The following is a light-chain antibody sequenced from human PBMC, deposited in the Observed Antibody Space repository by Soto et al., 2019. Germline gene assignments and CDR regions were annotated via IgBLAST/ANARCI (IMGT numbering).Light chain of an antibody. CDR2: SAS. CDR1: QGIGNS. Sequence: IQMTQSPSSLSASVGDRVIITCRASQGIGNSLAWCQQKAGRVPKLLLHSASTLLSGVPSRFSGSGSGTDFTLTISSLQPEDVATYYCQKYDSAPWTFGQGTKVEIK. J-gene: IGKJ1*01. CDR3: QKYDSAPWT. V-gene: IGKV1-27*01.